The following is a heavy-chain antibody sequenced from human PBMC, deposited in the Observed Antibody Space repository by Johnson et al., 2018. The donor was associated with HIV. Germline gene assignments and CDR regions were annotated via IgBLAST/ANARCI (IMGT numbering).Heavy chain of an antibody. CDR2: ISYDGSNK. V-gene: IGHV3-30-3*01. D-gene: IGHD3-22*01. CDR1: GFTFSSYA. CDR3: ARVRGLIAFDI. J-gene: IGHJ3*02. Sequence: QVQLVESGGGLIQHGGSLRLSCAASGFTFSSYAMHWVRQAPGKGLEWVAVISYDGSNKYYADSVKGRFTISRDNSKNTLYLQMNSLRDEDTAVYYCARVRGLIAFDIWGQGTMVTVSS.